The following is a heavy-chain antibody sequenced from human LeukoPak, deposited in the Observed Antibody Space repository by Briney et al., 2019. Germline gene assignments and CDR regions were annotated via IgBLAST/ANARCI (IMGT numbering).Heavy chain of an antibody. Sequence: GGSLRLSCAASGFTFDDYAMHWVRQAPGKGLEWVSLISWDGGSTYYADSVKGRFTISSDNSKNSLYLQMNSLRAEDTALYYCAKDMDRITMVRGVIINHQDYYYGMDVWGKGTTVTVSS. J-gene: IGHJ6*04. V-gene: IGHV3-43D*04. D-gene: IGHD3-10*01. CDR2: ISWDGGST. CDR3: AKDMDRITMVRGVIINHQDYYYGMDV. CDR1: GFTFDDYA.